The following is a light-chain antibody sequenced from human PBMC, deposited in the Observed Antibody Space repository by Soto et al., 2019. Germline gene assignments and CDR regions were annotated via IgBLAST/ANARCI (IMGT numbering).Light chain of an antibody. V-gene: IGLV1-40*01. CDR3: QSYDSSLSGYV. CDR2: ENN. CDR1: SSNIGAGYE. Sequence: QSVLTQPPSVSEAPGQRVTISCTGSSSNIGAGYEAHWYQQVPGTAPKLLIYENNNRPSGVPDRFSGSKSGTSASLAITGLQAEPEAEYSCQSYDSSLSGYVFGTGTKLTVL. J-gene: IGLJ1*01.